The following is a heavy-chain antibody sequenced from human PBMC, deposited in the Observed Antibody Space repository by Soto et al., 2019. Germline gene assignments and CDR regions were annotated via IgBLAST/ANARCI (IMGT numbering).Heavy chain of an antibody. CDR2: ISSSSSYI. CDR1: GFSFSNYN. V-gene: IGHV3-21*01. CDR3: ARSGYCSGSSCYSDY. Sequence: GGSLRLSCAASGFSFSNYNMNWVRQAPGKGLEWVSYISSSSSYIYYADPVKGRFTISRDNAKNSLYLQMNSLRAEDTALYYCARSGYCSGSSCYSDYWGLGTLVTVSS. D-gene: IGHD2-15*01. J-gene: IGHJ4*02.